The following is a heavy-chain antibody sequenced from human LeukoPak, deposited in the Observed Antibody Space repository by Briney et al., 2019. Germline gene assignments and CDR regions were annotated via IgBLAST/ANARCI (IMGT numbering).Heavy chain of an antibody. CDR1: GFTFSSYG. Sequence: GRSLRLSCAASGFTFSSYGMHWVRQAPGKGLEWVAVISYDGSNKYYADSVKGRFTISRDNSKNTLYLQMNSLRGEDTAVYYCAKASYYYDSSGYIDYWGQGTLVTVSS. D-gene: IGHD3-22*01. J-gene: IGHJ4*02. V-gene: IGHV3-30*18. CDR3: AKASYYYDSSGYIDY. CDR2: ISYDGSNK.